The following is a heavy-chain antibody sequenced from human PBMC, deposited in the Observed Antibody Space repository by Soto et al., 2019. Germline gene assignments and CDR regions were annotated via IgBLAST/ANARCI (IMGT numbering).Heavy chain of an antibody. CDR1: GGSISTFY. CDR2: IDTSGNT. Sequence: QVQLQESGPGLVKASETLSLTCTVSGGSISTFYWNWIRQPAGKGLEWIGRIDTSGNTNYNPSLKSRVTKSVDTSKKQFSLKLTSVTAADTAVYYCERYSSNWFQTEGMDVWGLGTTVTVSS. CDR3: ERYSSNWFQTEGMDV. J-gene: IGHJ6*02. D-gene: IGHD6-13*01. V-gene: IGHV4-4*07.